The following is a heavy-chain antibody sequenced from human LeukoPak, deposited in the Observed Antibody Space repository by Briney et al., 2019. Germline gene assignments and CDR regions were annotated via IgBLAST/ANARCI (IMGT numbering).Heavy chain of an antibody. J-gene: IGHJ5*02. CDR1: GYSISSGYY. Sequence: SETLSLTCTVSGYSISSGYYWGWIRQPPGKGLEWIGSIYHSGSTYYNPSLKSRVTISVDTSKNQFSLKLSSVTAADTAVYYCARDNSVGETAWWFDPWGQGTLVTVSS. V-gene: IGHV4-38-2*02. CDR2: IYHSGST. CDR3: ARDNSVGETAWWFDP. D-gene: IGHD1-26*01.